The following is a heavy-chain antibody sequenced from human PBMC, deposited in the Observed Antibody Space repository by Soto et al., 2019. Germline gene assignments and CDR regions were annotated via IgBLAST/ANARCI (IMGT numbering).Heavy chain of an antibody. CDR3: ARGGGFCGAACYKGGIDY. CDR2: ISYDGSDK. Sequence: GGSLRLSCAASGFTFSPYTMHWVRQTPGKGLEWVAVISYDGSDKYYAGSVRGRFTISRDNSKNTLFLQMNSLRAEDTALYYCARGGGFCGAACYKGGIDYWGQGALVTVSS. CDR1: GFTFSPYT. J-gene: IGHJ4*02. V-gene: IGHV3-30-3*01. D-gene: IGHD2-21*02.